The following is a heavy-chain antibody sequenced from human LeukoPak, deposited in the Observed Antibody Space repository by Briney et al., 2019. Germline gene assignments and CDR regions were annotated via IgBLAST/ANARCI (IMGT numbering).Heavy chain of an antibody. V-gene: IGHV1-2*02. J-gene: IGHJ5*02. CDR3: ARGMGVLVPAATWFDP. D-gene: IGHD2-2*01. Sequence: ASVKVSCKVSGYTLTELSMHWVRQAPGQGLEWMGWINPNSGGTNYAQKFQGRVTMTRDTSISTAYMDLSRLRSDDTAVYYCARGMGVLVPAATWFDPWGQGTLVTVSS. CDR1: GYTLTELS. CDR2: INPNSGGT.